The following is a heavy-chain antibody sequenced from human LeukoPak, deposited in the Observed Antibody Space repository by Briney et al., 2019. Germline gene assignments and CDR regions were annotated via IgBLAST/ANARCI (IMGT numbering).Heavy chain of an antibody. D-gene: IGHD3-22*01. CDR2: SSGSDTTI. V-gene: IGHV3-48*03. CDR3: TTLGYHLDS. Sequence: GGSLRLSCAATGFAFSAYEVNWVRQAPGKGLEWVAYSSGSDTTIYYADSVKGRFVISRDNARSSLYLQMNSLRAEYTALYYCTTLGYHLDSWGQGTLVTVSS. J-gene: IGHJ4*02. CDR1: GFAFSAYE.